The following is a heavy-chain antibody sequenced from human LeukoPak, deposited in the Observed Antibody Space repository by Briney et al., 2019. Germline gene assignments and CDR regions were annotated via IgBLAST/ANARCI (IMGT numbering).Heavy chain of an antibody. CDR2: IYYSGST. D-gene: IGHD3-10*01. CDR1: GGSISSSIYY. V-gene: IGHV4-39*01. J-gene: IGHJ5*02. Sequence: PSETLSLTCTVSGGSISSSIYYWGWIRQPPGKGLEWIGSIYYSGSTYYNPSLKSRVTTSVDTSENQFSLKLSSVTAADTAVYYCARVWFWFDPWGQGTLVTVSS. CDR3: ARVWFWFDP.